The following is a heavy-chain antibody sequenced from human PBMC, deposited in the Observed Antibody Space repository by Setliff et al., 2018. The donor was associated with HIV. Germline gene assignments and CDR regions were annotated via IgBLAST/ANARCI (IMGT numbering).Heavy chain of an antibody. J-gene: IGHJ3*01. Sequence: SETLSLTCSVSGGSISSGSYYWTWIRQPAGKGPEWIGHIYTNGYTNYNPSLKSRVTISVDTSKNQFSLRPTSVTAADTVVYYCARAPPGIQNDAFDVWGQGTMVTVSS. V-gene: IGHV4-61*09. CDR1: GGSISSGSYY. CDR2: IYTNGYT. CDR3: ARAPPGIQNDAFDV.